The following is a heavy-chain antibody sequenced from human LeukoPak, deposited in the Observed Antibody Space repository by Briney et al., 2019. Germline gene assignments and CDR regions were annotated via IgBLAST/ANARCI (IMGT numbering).Heavy chain of an antibody. D-gene: IGHD3-16*02. Sequence: GSLRLSCAASGFTFSSYAMSWVRQAPGKGLEWIGEINHSGSTNYNPSLKSRVTISVDTSKNQFSLKLSSVTAADTAVYYCARGFPPYDYVWGSYHLYYFDYWGQGTLVTVSS. J-gene: IGHJ4*02. CDR1: GFTFSSYA. V-gene: IGHV4-34*01. CDR3: ARGFPPYDYVWGSYHLYYFDY. CDR2: INHSGST.